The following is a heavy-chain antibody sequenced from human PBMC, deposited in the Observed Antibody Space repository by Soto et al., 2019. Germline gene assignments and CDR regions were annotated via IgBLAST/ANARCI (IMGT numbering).Heavy chain of an antibody. CDR2: ISGNNGKE. D-gene: IGHD5-12*01. Sequence: QVQLVQSGAEVKKPGASVKVSCKASGYDFTLYGMSWVRQAPGQGLEWMGWISGNNGKEESAERFQGRLTMTIDPSTSTVYLGLRSLRVDDTAVYYCARGAPDIIATDKLPDGMDVWGQGTAVTVSS. CDR3: ARGAPDIIATDKLPDGMDV. CDR1: GYDFTLYG. V-gene: IGHV1-18*04. J-gene: IGHJ6*02.